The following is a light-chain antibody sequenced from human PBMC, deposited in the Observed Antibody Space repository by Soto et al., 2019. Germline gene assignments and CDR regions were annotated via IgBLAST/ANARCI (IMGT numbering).Light chain of an antibody. Sequence: DILMTQSPSTLSASVEDRVTITCRASQSISNWLAWYQQEPGKAPHLLIYKASSLESGVPSRFSGSGSGTEFALTISSLQPDDFATYYCQQYSSYPWTFGQGTKVEIK. CDR3: QQYSSYPWT. CDR2: KAS. V-gene: IGKV1-5*03. CDR1: QSISNW. J-gene: IGKJ1*01.